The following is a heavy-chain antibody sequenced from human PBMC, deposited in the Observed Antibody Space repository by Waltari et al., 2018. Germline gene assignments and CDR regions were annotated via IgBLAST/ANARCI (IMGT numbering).Heavy chain of an antibody. CDR3: ARHGVAVAGTHFQH. V-gene: IGHV4-38-2*01. Sequence: QVQLQGSGPGLVKPSETLSLTCAVSGYSISSGYYWGWIRQPPGKGLEWIGSIYHSGSTYYNPSLKSRVTISVDTSKNQCSLKLSSVTAADTAVYYCARHGVAVAGTHFQHWGQGTLVTVSS. J-gene: IGHJ1*01. CDR2: IYHSGST. CDR1: GYSISSGYY. D-gene: IGHD6-19*01.